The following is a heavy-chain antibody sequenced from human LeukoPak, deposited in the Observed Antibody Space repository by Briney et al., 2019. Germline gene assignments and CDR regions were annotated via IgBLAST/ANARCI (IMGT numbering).Heavy chain of an antibody. J-gene: IGHJ4*02. Sequence: PGGSLRLSCAASGFTFSSYAMSWVRQAPGKGLEWVSAISGSGGSTYYADSVKGRFTISRDNSKNTLYLQMNSLRAEDTAVYCCAKVAVLVVVTAKNYYFDYWGQGTLVTVSS. D-gene: IGHD2-21*02. V-gene: IGHV3-23*01. CDR2: ISGSGGST. CDR3: AKVAVLVVVTAKNYYFDY. CDR1: GFTFSSYA.